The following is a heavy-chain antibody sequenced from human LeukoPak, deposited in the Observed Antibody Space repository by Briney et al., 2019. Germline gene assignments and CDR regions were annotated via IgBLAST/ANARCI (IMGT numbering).Heavy chain of an antibody. CDR1: GGSISRYC. Sequence: SETLSLTCTVSGGSISRYCWTWIRQPPGKGLEWIGYIYYSGSTNYNPSLKSRVTISLDTSKNHFSLKLSSVTAADTAVYYCARLTPSPSYSSGWLGFDYWGQGTLVTVSS. CDR3: ARLTPSPSYSSGWLGFDY. J-gene: IGHJ4*02. V-gene: IGHV4-59*08. CDR2: IYYSGST. D-gene: IGHD6-19*01.